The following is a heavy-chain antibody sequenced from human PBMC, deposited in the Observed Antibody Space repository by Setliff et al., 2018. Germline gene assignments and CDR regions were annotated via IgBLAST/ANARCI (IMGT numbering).Heavy chain of an antibody. CDR1: GGSSSSHY. V-gene: IGHV4-34*01. Sequence: SETLSLTCTVSGGSSSSHYWSWIRQPPGKGLEWIGEINHSGSTNYNPSLKSRVTISIDTSKNQFSLNLRSVTAADTAVYYCARGRNIEARLLDSWGQGNLVTVSS. CDR2: INHSGST. CDR3: ARGRNIEARLLDS. D-gene: IGHD6-6*01. J-gene: IGHJ4*02.